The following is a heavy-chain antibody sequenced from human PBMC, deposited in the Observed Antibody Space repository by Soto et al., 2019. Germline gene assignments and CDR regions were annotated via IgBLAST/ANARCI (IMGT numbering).Heavy chain of an antibody. D-gene: IGHD3-3*01. CDR3: ARVYRIWSGYYRNWFDP. V-gene: IGHV4-30-4*01. Sequence: QVQLQESGPGLVKPSQTLSLTCTVSGGSISSGDYYWSWIRQPPGKGLEWIGYIYYSGSTYYNPSLKSRVTISVDTSKNQFSRKLSSVTAADTAVYYCARVYRIWSGYYRNWFDPWGQGTLVTVSS. CDR1: GGSISSGDYY. CDR2: IYYSGST. J-gene: IGHJ5*02.